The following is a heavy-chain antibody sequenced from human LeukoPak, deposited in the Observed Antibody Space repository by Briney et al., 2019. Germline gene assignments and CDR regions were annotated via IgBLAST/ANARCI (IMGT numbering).Heavy chain of an antibody. D-gene: IGHD3-16*01. CDR3: ARFLGRELHYFDY. CDR1: GFTFSSYW. J-gene: IGHJ4*02. CDR2: INNDGSGT. Sequence: GGSLRLSCAASGFTFSSYWMHWVRQAPGRGPVWVSRINNDGSGTTYADSVKGRFTISRDDAKNTLFLQMNSRRAEDTAVYYCARFLGRELHYFDYWGQGTLVTVSS. V-gene: IGHV3-74*01.